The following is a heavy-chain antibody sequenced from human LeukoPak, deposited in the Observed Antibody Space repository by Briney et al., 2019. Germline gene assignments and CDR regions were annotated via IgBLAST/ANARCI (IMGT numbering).Heavy chain of an antibody. J-gene: IGHJ5*02. CDR3: ARNYYEASNWFDP. CDR1: GFTFSSYA. V-gene: IGHV3-30-3*01. Sequence: TGGSLRLSCAASGFTFSSYAMHWVRQAPGKGLEWVAVISYDGSNKYYADSVKGRFTISRDNSKNTLYLQMNSLRAEDTAVYYCARNYYEASNWFDPWGQGTLVTVSS. CDR2: ISYDGSNK. D-gene: IGHD3-22*01.